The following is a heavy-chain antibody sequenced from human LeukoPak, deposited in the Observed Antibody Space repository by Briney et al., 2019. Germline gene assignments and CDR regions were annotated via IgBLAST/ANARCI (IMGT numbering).Heavy chain of an antibody. D-gene: IGHD6-19*01. J-gene: IGHJ4*02. CDR1: GFTFSNFA. CDR3: AKSYDNGWYLCDY. V-gene: IGHV3-30*09. Sequence: PGGSLRLSCAASGFTFSNFAMNWVRQAPGKGLEWVAFISYDGSIKSYADSVKGRFAVSRDNSKNTLYLQMNSLRPEDTAFYYCAKSYDNGWYLCDYWGQGTLVTVSS. CDR2: ISYDGSIK.